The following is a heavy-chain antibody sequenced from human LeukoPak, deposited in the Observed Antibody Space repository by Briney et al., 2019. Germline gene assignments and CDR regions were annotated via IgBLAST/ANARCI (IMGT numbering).Heavy chain of an antibody. D-gene: IGHD6-19*01. CDR3: ASLFPRIAVAGTRYY. Sequence: RPSETLSLTCTVSGGSISSSTYYWGWIRQTPGKGLEWIGSISYSGNTYYNPSLKSRVTISIDTSKNQFSLKLSSVTAADTAVYYCASLFPRIAVAGTRYYWGQGTLVTVSS. CDR1: GGSISSSTYY. CDR2: ISYSGNT. J-gene: IGHJ4*02. V-gene: IGHV4-39*07.